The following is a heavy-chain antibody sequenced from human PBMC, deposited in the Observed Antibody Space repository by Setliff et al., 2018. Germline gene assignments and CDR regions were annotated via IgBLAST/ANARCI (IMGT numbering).Heavy chain of an antibody. J-gene: IGHJ4*02. Sequence: GGSLRLSCAASGFTFSSYAMTWVRQAPGKGLEWVGFIRSKTYGGTADYVASVKGRFTISRDNSKNTLYLQMNSLRAEDTAVYYCAKDQRESTGWFKLFDYWGQGVLVTVSS. CDR2: IRSKTYGGTA. D-gene: IGHD6-19*01. CDR3: AKDQRESTGWFKLFDY. CDR1: GFTFSSYA. V-gene: IGHV3-23*01.